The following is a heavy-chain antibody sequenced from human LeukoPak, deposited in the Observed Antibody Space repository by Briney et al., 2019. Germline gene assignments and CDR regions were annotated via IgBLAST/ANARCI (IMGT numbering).Heavy chain of an antibody. J-gene: IGHJ4*02. CDR3: ARAHNWKYGSFDF. CDR1: GFTFSSYG. Sequence: GGSLRLSCAPSGFTFSSYGMHWVRQAPGKGLEWVAFIRYDGDDKYYADSVKGRFTISRDNAKNSLYLQMNSLRAEDTAVYYCARAHNWKYGSFDFWGQGTLVTVSS. CDR2: IRYDGDDK. D-gene: IGHD1-7*01. V-gene: IGHV3-30*02.